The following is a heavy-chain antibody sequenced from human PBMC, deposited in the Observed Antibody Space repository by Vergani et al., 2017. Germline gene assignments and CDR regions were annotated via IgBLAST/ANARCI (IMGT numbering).Heavy chain of an antibody. J-gene: IGHJ4*02. CDR1: GFTFSSYG. CDR2: ISYDGSNK. D-gene: IGHD3-22*01. Sequence: AASGFTFSSYGMHWVRQAPGKGLEWVAGISYDGSNKYYADSVKGRVTISRDNSKNTLYLQMNSLRAEDTAVYYCAKLYYYDSRGYPGPLDYWGQGTLVTVSS. CDR3: AKLYYYDSRGYPGPLDY. V-gene: IGHV3-30*18.